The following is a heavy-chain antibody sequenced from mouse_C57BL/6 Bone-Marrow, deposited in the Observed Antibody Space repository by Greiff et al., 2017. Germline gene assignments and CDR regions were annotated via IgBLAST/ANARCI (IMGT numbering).Heavy chain of an antibody. CDR1: GYSITSDY. D-gene: IGHD2-10*01. CDR2: ISSSGST. Sequence: EVQRVESGPGLAKPSQTLSLTCSVTGYSITSDYWNWIRKFPGNKLEYMGYISSSGSTSYNPSLKSRISITRDTSKNQCYLQLNSVTTEDTATYYCARYTYYGNYGAMDYWGQGTSVTVSS. CDR3: ARYTYYGNYGAMDY. J-gene: IGHJ4*01. V-gene: IGHV3-8*01.